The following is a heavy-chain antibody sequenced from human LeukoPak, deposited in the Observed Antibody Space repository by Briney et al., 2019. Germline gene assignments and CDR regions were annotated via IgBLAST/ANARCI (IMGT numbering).Heavy chain of an antibody. CDR2: VHHDGNEK. D-gene: IGHD7-27*01. CDR3: VQDTGVGDY. J-gene: IGHJ4*02. CDR1: GFIFSNYG. V-gene: IGHV3-30*02. Sequence: GGSLRLSCAASGFIFSNYGMHWVRQPPGKGLEWVAFVHHDGNEKYYSESLRGRFTISRDNSKNTIYLQMNSLSAEDTAVYYCVQDTGVGDYWGQGTLVTVSS.